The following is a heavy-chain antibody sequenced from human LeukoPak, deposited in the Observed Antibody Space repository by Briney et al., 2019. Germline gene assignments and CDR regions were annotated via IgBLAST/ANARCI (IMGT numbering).Heavy chain of an antibody. CDR2: INPNSGGT. J-gene: IGHJ3*02. CDR3: ARDWGRGNCTHGVCVDAFDI. CDR1: GYTFTGYY. Sequence: GASVKVSCKASGYTFTGYYMHWVRQAPGRGLEWMGWINPNSGGTNYAQKFQGRVTMTRDTSISTAYMELSRLRSDDTAVYYCARDWGRGNCTHGVCVDAFDIWGRGTLVTVSS. D-gene: IGHD2-8*01. V-gene: IGHV1-2*02.